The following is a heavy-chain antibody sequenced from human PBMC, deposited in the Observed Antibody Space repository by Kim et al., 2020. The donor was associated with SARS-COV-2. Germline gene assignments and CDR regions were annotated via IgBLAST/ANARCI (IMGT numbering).Heavy chain of an antibody. Sequence: SVKVSCKASGGTFSSYAISWVRQAPGQGLEWMGGIIPIFGTANYAQKFQGRVTITADESTSTAYMELSSLRSEDTAVYYCARGLLQLNYYDSDTRGAFDIWGQGTMVTVSS. CDR3: ARGLLQLNYYDSDTRGAFDI. J-gene: IGHJ3*02. V-gene: IGHV1-69*13. CDR1: GGTFSSYA. CDR2: IIPIFGTA. D-gene: IGHD3-22*01.